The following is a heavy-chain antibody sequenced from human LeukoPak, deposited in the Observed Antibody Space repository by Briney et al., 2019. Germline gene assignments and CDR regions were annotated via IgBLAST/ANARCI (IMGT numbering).Heavy chain of an antibody. CDR1: GITVSSNY. Sequence: PGGSLRLSCAASGITVSSNYMSWVRQGPGKGLEWVAAIWYDGSIQYYADSVKGRFTISRDNSKNTLYLQVDSLRAEDTAVYYCARAGYCSGGSCYGSDYWGQGTLVSVSS. D-gene: IGHD2-15*01. CDR2: IWYDGSIQ. V-gene: IGHV3-33*08. CDR3: ARAGYCSGGSCYGSDY. J-gene: IGHJ4*02.